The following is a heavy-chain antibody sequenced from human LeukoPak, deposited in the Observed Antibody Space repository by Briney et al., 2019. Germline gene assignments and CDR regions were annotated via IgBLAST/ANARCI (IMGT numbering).Heavy chain of an antibody. CDR1: GGSFSGYY. J-gene: IGHJ4*02. Sequence: PSETLSLTCAVYGGSFSGYYWSWIRQPPGKGLEWIGEINHSGSTYYNPSLKSRVTISVDTSKNQFSLKLSSVTAADTAVCYCASSTGYYDSSGYYFDYWGQGTLVTVSS. V-gene: IGHV4-34*01. CDR3: ASSTGYYDSSGYYFDY. CDR2: INHSGST. D-gene: IGHD3-22*01.